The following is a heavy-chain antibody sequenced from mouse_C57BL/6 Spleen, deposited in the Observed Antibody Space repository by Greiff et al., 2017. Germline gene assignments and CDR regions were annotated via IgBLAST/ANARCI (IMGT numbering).Heavy chain of an antibody. V-gene: IGHV1-15*01. Sequence: QVQLQQSGAELVRPGASVTLSCKASGYTFTDYEMHWVKQTPVHGLEWIGAIDPETGGTAYNQKFKGKAILTADKSSSTAYMELRSLTSEDSAVXYCTRWGAYWGQGTLVTVSA. CDR1: GYTFTDYE. CDR3: TRWGAY. CDR2: IDPETGGT. J-gene: IGHJ3*01.